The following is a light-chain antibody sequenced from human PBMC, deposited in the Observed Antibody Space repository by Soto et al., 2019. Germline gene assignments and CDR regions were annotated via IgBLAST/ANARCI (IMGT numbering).Light chain of an antibody. J-gene: IGKJ5*01. Sequence: EIVMTPSPASLSVSQGERATLSCRASESVGTNLAWYQQKPGQAPRLLIYGASTRATGIPARFSGSGSGTEFTLTISSLQPDDFATYYCQQYNGLITFGQGTRLEIK. CDR1: ESVGTN. CDR3: QQYNGLIT. CDR2: GAS. V-gene: IGKV3-15*01.